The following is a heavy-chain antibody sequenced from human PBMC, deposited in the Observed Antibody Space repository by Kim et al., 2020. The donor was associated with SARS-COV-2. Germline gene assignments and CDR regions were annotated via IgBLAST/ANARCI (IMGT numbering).Heavy chain of an antibody. V-gene: IGHV4-59*12. D-gene: IGHD6-13*01. Sequence: TYNPSVKSRVTRSGDTSKDQLSLKLNPVTAADTAVYYCARSSPGVGWFDHWGQGTLVTVSS. CDR3: ARSSPGVGWFDH. J-gene: IGHJ5*02.